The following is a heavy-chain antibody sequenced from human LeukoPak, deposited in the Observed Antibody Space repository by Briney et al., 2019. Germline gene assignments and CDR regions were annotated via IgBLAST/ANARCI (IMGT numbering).Heavy chain of an antibody. J-gene: IGHJ5*02. CDR2: IYHSEST. CDR1: GGSISSGGYY. V-gene: IGHV4-30-2*01. CDR3: ARQVGSSWYLDP. Sequence: SETLSLTCTVSGGSISSGGYYWSWIRQPPGKGLEWIGYIYHSESTYYNPSLKSRVTISVDRSKNQFSLKLSSVTAADTAVYYCARQVGSSWYLDPWGQGTLVTVSS. D-gene: IGHD6-13*01.